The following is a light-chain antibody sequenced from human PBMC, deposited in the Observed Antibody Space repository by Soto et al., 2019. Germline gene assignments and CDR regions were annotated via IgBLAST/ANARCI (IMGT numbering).Light chain of an antibody. CDR2: GAS. J-gene: IGKJ1*01. Sequence: VMTQAPATLSVSPGERATLSCRASQTINNNVAWYQLKDGQVPRLVIYGASTRATDIPARFSGSGSGTEFTLTISSLQSEDFAVYYCQQYNRWPWTFGQGTKVDIK. V-gene: IGKV3-15*01. CDR3: QQYNRWPWT. CDR1: QTINNN.